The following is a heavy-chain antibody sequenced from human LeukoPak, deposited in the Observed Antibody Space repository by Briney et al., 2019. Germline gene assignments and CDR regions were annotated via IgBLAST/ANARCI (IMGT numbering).Heavy chain of an antibody. D-gene: IGHD6-13*01. CDR1: GFTFSSYG. J-gene: IGHJ3*02. Sequence: GGSLRLSCAASGFTFSSYGMHWVRQAPGKGLEWVAVIWYDGSNKYYADSVKGRFTISRDNSKNTLYLQMNSLGAEDTAVYYCARDLHSSSWYGAFDIWGQGTMVTVSS. CDR3: ARDLHSSSWYGAFDI. CDR2: IWYDGSNK. V-gene: IGHV3-33*01.